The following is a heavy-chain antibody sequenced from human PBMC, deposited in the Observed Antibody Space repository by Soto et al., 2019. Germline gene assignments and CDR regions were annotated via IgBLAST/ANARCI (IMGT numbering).Heavy chain of an antibody. CDR3: ARDGSSGWLSGMDV. CDR1: GXTFSSYG. V-gene: IGHV3-48*02. J-gene: IGHJ6*02. D-gene: IGHD6-19*01. CDR2: ISSSSSTI. Sequence: GSLRLSCAASGXTFSSYGMNWVRQAPGKGLEWVSYISSSSSTIYYADSVKGRFTISRDNAKNSLYLQMNSLRDEDTAVYYCARDGSSGWLSGMDVWGQGTTGTVSS.